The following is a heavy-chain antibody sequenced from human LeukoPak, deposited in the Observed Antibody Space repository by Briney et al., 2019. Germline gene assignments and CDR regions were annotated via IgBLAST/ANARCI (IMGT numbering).Heavy chain of an antibody. CDR2: FDLEDGET. J-gene: IGHJ4*02. CDR1: GYTLTELS. CDR3: ATWVRDYGSGSLDY. V-gene: IGHV1-24*01. Sequence: ASVKVSCKVSGYTLTELSMHWVRQAPGKGPEWMGGFDLEDGETIYAQKFQGRVTMTEDTSPDTAYMELSSLRSEDTAVYCCATWVRDYGSGSLDYWGQGTLVTVSS. D-gene: IGHD3-10*01.